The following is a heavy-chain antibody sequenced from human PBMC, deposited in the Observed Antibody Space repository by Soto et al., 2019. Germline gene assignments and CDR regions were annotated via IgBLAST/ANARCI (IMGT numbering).Heavy chain of an antibody. J-gene: IGHJ1*01. CDR1: GLIFTSYS. Sequence: GSLRLSCAASGLIFTSYSMVWVRLAPGKGLEWVASISSGSDSIFYADSVKGRFTVSRDNAKKSLFLQMNNLRAEDTAVYFCARDRSADRFVQYFQHWGQGTQVTVSS. CDR2: ISSGSDSI. CDR3: ARDRSADRFVQYFQH. V-gene: IGHV3-21*01. D-gene: IGHD6-19*01.